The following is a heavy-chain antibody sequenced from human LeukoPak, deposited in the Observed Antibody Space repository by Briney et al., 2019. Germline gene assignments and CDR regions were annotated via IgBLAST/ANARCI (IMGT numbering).Heavy chain of an antibody. Sequence: GGSLRLSCAASGITFSTSAMSWARQAPGKGLEWVSAISGSGGSTYYADSVKGRFTISRDNSKSTLHLQMNSLRVDDTAVYYCAKLLRGTVVPFYDYWGQGTLVTVSS. CDR1: GITFSTSA. V-gene: IGHV3-23*01. J-gene: IGHJ4*02. D-gene: IGHD3-10*01. CDR3: AKLLRGTVVPFYDY. CDR2: ISGSGGST.